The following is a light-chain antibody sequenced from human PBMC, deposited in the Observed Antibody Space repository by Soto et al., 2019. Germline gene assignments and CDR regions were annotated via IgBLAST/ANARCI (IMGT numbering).Light chain of an antibody. J-gene: IGLJ1*01. V-gene: IGLV2-23*01. CDR3: RSYAGSSIYV. Sequence: QSALTQPASVSGSPGQSITISCTGTSSDVGSYNLVSWYQQYPGKAPKFMIYEGSKRPSGVSNRFSGSKPGNTASLTISGLQAEDEADYYCRSYAGSSIYVFGTGTKVTVL. CDR1: SSDVGSYNL. CDR2: EGS.